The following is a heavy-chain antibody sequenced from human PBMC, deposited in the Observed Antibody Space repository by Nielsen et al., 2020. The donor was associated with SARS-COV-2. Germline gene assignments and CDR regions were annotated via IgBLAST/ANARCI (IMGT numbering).Heavy chain of an antibody. CDR1: GYTFNNYD. D-gene: IGHD5-12*01. V-gene: IGHV1-8*01. Sequence: ASVKVSCKASGYTFNNYDINWVRQATGQGLEWMGWMNPNSGNTGYAQKFQGRVTMTRNTSISTAYMELSSLRSEDTAVYYCARDPYGGSLGGPWGQGTLVTVSS. J-gene: IGHJ5*02. CDR2: MNPNSGNT. CDR3: ARDPYGGSLGGP.